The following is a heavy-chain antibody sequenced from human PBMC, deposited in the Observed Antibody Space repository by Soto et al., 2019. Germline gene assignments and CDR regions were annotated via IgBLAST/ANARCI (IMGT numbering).Heavy chain of an antibody. D-gene: IGHD3-16*02. CDR2: IYPGDSDT. Sequence: GESLKISCKGSGYSFTSYWIGWVRQMPGKGLGWMGIIYPGDSDTRYSPSFQGQVTISADKSISTAYLQWSSLKASDTAMYYCARQAPYDYVWGSYRYSGYYFDYWGQGTLVTV. CDR3: ARQAPYDYVWGSYRYSGYYFDY. J-gene: IGHJ4*02. V-gene: IGHV5-51*01. CDR1: GYSFTSYW.